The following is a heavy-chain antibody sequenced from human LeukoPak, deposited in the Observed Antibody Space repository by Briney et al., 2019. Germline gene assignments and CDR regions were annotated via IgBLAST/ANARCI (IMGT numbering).Heavy chain of an antibody. CDR2: ISSSSSTI. V-gene: IGHV3-48*01. Sequence: GGSLRLSCPASGFTFSSYSMNWVRQAPGKGLDWVSYISSSSSTIYYADSVKGRFTISRDNAKNSLYLQMNSLRAEDTAVYYCARGAYCGGDCYSSFDYWGQGTLVTVSS. CDR3: ARGAYCGGDCYSSFDY. J-gene: IGHJ4*02. D-gene: IGHD2-21*02. CDR1: GFTFSSYS.